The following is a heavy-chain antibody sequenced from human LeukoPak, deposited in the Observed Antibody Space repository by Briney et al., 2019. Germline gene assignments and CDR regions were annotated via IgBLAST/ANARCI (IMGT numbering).Heavy chain of an antibody. CDR3: ARGPTGDLTLVDY. J-gene: IGHJ4*02. Sequence: PSETLSLTCTVSGGSISSNSYYWGWIRQPPGKGLEWIGSIYYSGSTYYNPSLKSRVTISVDTSKNQFSLKLSSVTAADTAVYYCARGPTGDLTLVDYWGQGTLVTVSS. D-gene: IGHD7-27*01. CDR2: IYYSGST. V-gene: IGHV4-39*07. CDR1: GGSISSNSYY.